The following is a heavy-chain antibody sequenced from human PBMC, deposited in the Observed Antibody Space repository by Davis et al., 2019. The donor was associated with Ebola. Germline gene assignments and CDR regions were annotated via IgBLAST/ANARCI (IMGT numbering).Heavy chain of an antibody. V-gene: IGHV4-59*01. J-gene: IGHJ6*02. CDR1: GGSFSGYY. Sequence: SGTLSLTCAVYGGSFSGYYWSWIRQPPGKGLEWIGYIYYSGSTNYNPSLKSRVTISVDTSKNQFSLKLSSVTAADTAVYYCASHSSGWVDYYYGMDVWGQGTTVTVSS. D-gene: IGHD6-19*01. CDR3: ASHSSGWVDYYYGMDV. CDR2: IYYSGST.